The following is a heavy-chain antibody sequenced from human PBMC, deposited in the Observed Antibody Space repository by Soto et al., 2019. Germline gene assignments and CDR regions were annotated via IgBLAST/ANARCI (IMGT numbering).Heavy chain of an antibody. V-gene: IGHV4-30-2*01. Sequence: SETLSLTCAVSGGSISSGDYSWSWIRQPPGKGLEWIGYVYHSGSTYYNPSLKSRVTISVDRSKNQFSLKLSSVTAADTAVYYCTNSGSYYGMDVWGEGTTVTVSS. CDR2: VYHSGST. CDR3: TNSGSYYGMDV. J-gene: IGHJ6*04. CDR1: GGSISSGDYS. D-gene: IGHD3-10*01.